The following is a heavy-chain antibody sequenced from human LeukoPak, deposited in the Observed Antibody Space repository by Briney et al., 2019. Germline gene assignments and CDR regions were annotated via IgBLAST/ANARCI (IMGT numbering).Heavy chain of an antibody. CDR3: ARDSARDFWSGYQPWYFDL. Sequence: ASVKVSCKASGYTFSSYGISWVRQAPGQGLEWMGWISAYNGNTNDAQKLQGRVTMTTDTSTSTAYMELSSLRSEDTAVYYCARDSARDFWSGYQPWYFDLWGRGTLVTVSP. CDR1: GYTFSSYG. V-gene: IGHV1-18*01. CDR2: ISAYNGNT. J-gene: IGHJ2*01. D-gene: IGHD3-3*01.